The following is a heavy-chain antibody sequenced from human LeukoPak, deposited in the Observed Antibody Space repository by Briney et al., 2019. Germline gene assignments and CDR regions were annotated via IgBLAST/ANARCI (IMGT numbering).Heavy chain of an antibody. CDR1: GFTFSSYA. Sequence: GGSLRLSCAASGFTFSSYAMSWVRQAPGKGLGWVSAISGSGGSTYYADSVKGRFTISRDNSKNTLYLQMNSLRAEVTAVYYCAKHYDFWSGSIDYWGQGTLVTVSS. CDR2: ISGSGGST. D-gene: IGHD3-3*01. J-gene: IGHJ4*02. V-gene: IGHV3-23*01. CDR3: AKHYDFWSGSIDY.